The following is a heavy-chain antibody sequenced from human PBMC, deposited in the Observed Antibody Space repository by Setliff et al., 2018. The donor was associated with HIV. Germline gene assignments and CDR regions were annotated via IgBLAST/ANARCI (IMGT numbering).Heavy chain of an antibody. J-gene: IGHJ4*02. V-gene: IGHV4-4*09. CDR3: ARGLSFYDPGGFDY. CDR2: IYTSGST. Sequence: TLSLTCAVSSYSISSGYYWSWIRQPPGKGLEWIGYIYTSGSTNYNPSLKSRVTISVDTSKNQFSLKLSSVTAADTAVYYCARGLSFYDPGGFDYWGQGTLVTVSS. CDR1: SYSISSGYY. D-gene: IGHD3-22*01.